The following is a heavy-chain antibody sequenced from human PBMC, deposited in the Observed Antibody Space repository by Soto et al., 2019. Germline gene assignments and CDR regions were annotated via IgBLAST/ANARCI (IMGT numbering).Heavy chain of an antibody. D-gene: IGHD2-15*01. CDR3: ARYVVAATAGVFDY. V-gene: IGHV4-59*01. Sequence: PSVTLSLTCTVSGGSISSYYWSWIRQPPGKGLEWIGYIYYSGSTNYNPSLKSRVTISVDTSKNQFSLKLSSVTAADTAVYYCARYVVAATAGVFDYWGQGTLVTVSS. CDR2: IYYSGST. J-gene: IGHJ4*02. CDR1: GGSISSYY.